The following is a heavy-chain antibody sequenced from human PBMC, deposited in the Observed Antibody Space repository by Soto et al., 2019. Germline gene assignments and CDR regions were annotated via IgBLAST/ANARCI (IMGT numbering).Heavy chain of an antibody. D-gene: IGHD4-17*01. CDR3: AKWSGYGEA. V-gene: IGHV3-23*01. Sequence: EVQLLESGGGLVQPGGSLRLSCAASGFSFGTYSMAWVRQAPGKGPEWVSGLSHGGAYTFYADSVKGRFTISVDISQNTVYLQMNSLRIEDTAVYFCAKWSGYGEAWGQGTLVTVSS. J-gene: IGHJ4*02. CDR2: LSHGGAYT. CDR1: GFSFGTYS.